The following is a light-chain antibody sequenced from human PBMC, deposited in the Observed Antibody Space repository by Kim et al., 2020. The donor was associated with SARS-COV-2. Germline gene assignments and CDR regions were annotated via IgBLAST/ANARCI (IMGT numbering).Light chain of an antibody. V-gene: IGKV3-11*01. CDR3: HHRRNWPLT. Sequence: EIVLTQSPATLSLSPGERATLTCRASQSVSSYLAWYQQKPGQAPRLLIYDASNSATGIPARFSGSGSGTDFTLTISSLEPEDFAVYYCHHRRNWPLTFGGGTQVDIK. CDR1: QSVSSY. CDR2: DAS. J-gene: IGKJ4*01.